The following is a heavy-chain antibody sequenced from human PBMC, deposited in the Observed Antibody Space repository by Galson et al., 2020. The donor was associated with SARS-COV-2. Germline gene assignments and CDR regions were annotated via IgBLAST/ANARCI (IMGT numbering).Heavy chain of an antibody. CDR1: GFTFSSSS. J-gene: IGHJ6*03. CDR2: IGSGSSYI. CDR3: AREDPDNIYYYYMDV. Sequence: GESLKISCAASGFTFSSSSMNWVRQAPGRGLEWVSSIGSGSSYIYYADSVKGRFTISRDNAKNSLYLQMNSLRAEDTAVYYCAREDPDNIYYYYMDVWGTGTTVTVSS. V-gene: IGHV3-21*06.